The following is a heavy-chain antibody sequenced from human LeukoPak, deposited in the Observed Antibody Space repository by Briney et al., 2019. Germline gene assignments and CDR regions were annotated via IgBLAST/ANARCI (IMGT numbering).Heavy chain of an antibody. CDR1: GYTFTMYG. CDR3: ARDLNYVTLGYNILADVGYYFDY. D-gene: IGHD3-9*01. V-gene: IGHV1-18*01. CDR2: ISPRNGNT. J-gene: IGHJ4*02. Sequence: ASVKVSCKTSGYTFTMYGVSWVRQAPGRGLQWLGWISPRNGNTAYAQDLQGRVTMTTDTSTTTAYLELRSLRSDDTAIYYCARDLNYVTLGYNILADVGYYFDYWGQGSLVTASS.